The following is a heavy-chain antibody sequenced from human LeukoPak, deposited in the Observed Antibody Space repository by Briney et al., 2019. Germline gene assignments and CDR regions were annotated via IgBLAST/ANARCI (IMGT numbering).Heavy chain of an antibody. J-gene: IGHJ4*02. V-gene: IGHV3-23*01. CDR1: GFTFSSYA. D-gene: IGHD3-3*01. CDR2: ISGSGGST. Sequence: GGSLRLSCAASGFTFSSYAMSWVRQAPGKGLEWVSAISGSGGSTYYADSVKGRFTISRDNSKNTLYLQMNSLRAEDTAVYYCAKDPGDYDFRSGYYTSFDYWGQGTLVTVSS. CDR3: AKDPGDYDFRSGYYTSFDY.